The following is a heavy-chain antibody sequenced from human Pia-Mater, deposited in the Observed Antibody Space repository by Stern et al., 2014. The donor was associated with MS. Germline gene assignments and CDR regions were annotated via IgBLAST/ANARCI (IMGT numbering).Heavy chain of an antibody. CDR2: IVLDGDK. D-gene: IGHD3-16*01. V-gene: IGHV2-70*01. CDR1: GFSLSTSGMC. Sequence: QVTLRESGPALVKPRKTLTLTCTFSGFSLSTSGMCVSWIRQPPGKALEWLAIIVLDGDKYSRTSLETKLTIFKDNSQNHVGLTMTNIDPVDTATYYCARTRVGGGHYFDYWGQGTLVTVSS. CDR3: ARTRVGGGHYFDY. J-gene: IGHJ4*02.